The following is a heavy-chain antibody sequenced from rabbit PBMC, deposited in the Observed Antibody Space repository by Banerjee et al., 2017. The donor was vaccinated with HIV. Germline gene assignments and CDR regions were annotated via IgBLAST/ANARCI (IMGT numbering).Heavy chain of an antibody. V-gene: IGHV1S45*01. J-gene: IGHJ4*01. D-gene: IGHD4-1*01. CDR3: ARDGSGWGANFNL. CDR2: INTGSSGST. Sequence: QEQLEESGGDLVKPEGSLTLTCTASGFSFSNKYVMCWVRQAPGKGLEWIACINTGSSGSTYYASWAKGRFTISKTSSTTVTLQMTSLTAADTATYFCARDGSGWGANFNLWGPGTLVTVS. CDR1: GFSFSNKYV.